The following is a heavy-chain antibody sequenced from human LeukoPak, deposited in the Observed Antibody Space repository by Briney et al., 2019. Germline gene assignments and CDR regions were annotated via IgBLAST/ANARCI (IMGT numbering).Heavy chain of an antibody. CDR3: ARGPTYYDFWSGSSDY. CDR2: ISSSSSYI. CDR1: GFTFSSYS. V-gene: IGHV3-21*01. D-gene: IGHD3-3*01. J-gene: IGHJ4*02. Sequence: GGSLRLSCAASGFTFSSYSMNWVRQAPVKGLEWVSSISSSSSYIYYADSVKGRFTISRDNAKNSLYLQMNSLRAEDTAVYYCARGPTYYDFWSGSSDYWGQGTLVTVSS.